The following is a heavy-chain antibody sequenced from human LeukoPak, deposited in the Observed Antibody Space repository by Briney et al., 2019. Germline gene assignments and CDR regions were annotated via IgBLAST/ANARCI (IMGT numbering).Heavy chain of an antibody. J-gene: IGHJ3*02. CDR2: IYYSGST. V-gene: IGHV4-30-4*01. CDR1: GGSISSGDYY. CDR3: ARGGITIFAFDI. Sequence: PSQTLSLTCTVSGGSISSGDYYWRWIRQPPGKGLEWIGYIYYSGSTYYNPSLKSRVTISVATSKNQSSLKLSSVTAAATAVYYCARGGITIFAFDIWGQGTMVTVSS. D-gene: IGHD3-9*01.